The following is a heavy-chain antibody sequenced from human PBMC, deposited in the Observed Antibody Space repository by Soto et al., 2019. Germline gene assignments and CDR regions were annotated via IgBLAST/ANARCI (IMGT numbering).Heavy chain of an antibody. D-gene: IGHD2-2*01. J-gene: IGHJ5*02. CDR2: ISGSGGST. CDR3: AKGGYCSSTSCYRTKFDP. V-gene: IGHV3-23*01. CDR1: GFTFSSYA. Sequence: GGSLRLSCAASGFTFSSYAMSWVRQAPGKGLEWVSAISGSGGSTYYADSVKGRFTISRDNSKNTLYLQMNSLRAEDTAVYYCAKGGYCSSTSCYRTKFDPWGQGTLVTVSS.